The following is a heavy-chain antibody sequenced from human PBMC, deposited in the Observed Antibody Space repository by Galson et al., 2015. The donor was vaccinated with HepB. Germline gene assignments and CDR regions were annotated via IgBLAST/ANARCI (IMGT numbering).Heavy chain of an antibody. V-gene: IGHV1-18*04. J-gene: IGHJ3*02. Sequence: SVKVSCKVSGYTFTTYGMSWVRQAPGQGLEWMGWISTYSGDTNYAQKFQGRVTMTTDTSTSTAFMELSSLRSEDTAVYYCARGKIVVVVAATFDAFDIWGQGTMVTVSS. D-gene: IGHD2-15*01. CDR3: ARGKIVVVVAATFDAFDI. CDR2: ISTYSGDT. CDR1: GYTFTTYG.